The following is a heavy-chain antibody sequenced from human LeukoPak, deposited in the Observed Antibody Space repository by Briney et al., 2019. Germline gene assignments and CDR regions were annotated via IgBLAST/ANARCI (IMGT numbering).Heavy chain of an antibody. CDR2: IIPIFGTA. D-gene: IGHD3-3*01. J-gene: IGHJ3*02. CDR3: ARDETRITIFGVVMGAFDI. Sequence: GSSVKVSCKASGGTFSSYAISWVRQAPGQGLEWMGGIIPIFGTANYAQKFQGRVTITTDESTSTAYMELSSLRSEDTAVYYCARDETRITIFGVVMGAFDIWGQGTMVTVSS. CDR1: GGTFSSYA. V-gene: IGHV1-69*05.